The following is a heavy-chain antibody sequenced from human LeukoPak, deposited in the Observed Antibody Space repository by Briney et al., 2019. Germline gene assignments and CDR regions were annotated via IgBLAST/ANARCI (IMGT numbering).Heavy chain of an antibody. V-gene: IGHV3-7*01. D-gene: IGHD3-3*01. CDR1: EFTVSSNY. J-gene: IGHJ6*03. Sequence: GGSLRLSCAASEFTVSSNYMNWVRQAPGKGLEWVANIKQDGSEKYYVDSVKGRFTISRDNAKNSLYLQMNSLRAEDTAVYYCARVGRGGVVTKRNYYYYYMDVWGKGTTVTVS. CDR2: IKQDGSEK. CDR3: ARVGRGGVVTKRNYYYYYMDV.